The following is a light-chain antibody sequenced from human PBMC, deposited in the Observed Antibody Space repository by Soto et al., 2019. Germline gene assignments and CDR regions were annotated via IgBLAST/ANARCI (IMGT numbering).Light chain of an antibody. J-gene: IGLJ3*02. Sequence: QSVLTQPPSVSAAPGQKVTISCSGSSSNIGNNYVSWYQHLPGTAPKLLIFDNNKRPSGIPDRFSGSKSGTSATLGITGLQTGDEADYYCGTWASSLSALVFGGGTKLTVL. CDR1: SSNIGNNY. CDR2: DNN. CDR3: GTWASSLSALV. V-gene: IGLV1-51*01.